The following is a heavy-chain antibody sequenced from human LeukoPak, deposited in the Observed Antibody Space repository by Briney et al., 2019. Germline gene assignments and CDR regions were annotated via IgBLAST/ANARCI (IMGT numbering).Heavy chain of an antibody. J-gene: IGHJ4*02. Sequence: GASVKVSCKASGYTFTGYYMHWVRQAPGQGLEWMGWINPNSGGTNYAQKFQGRVTMTRDTSISTAYMELSRLRSDDTAVYYCAREVGDIVVPTNPDYWGQGTLVTVSS. CDR3: AREVGDIVVPTNPDY. V-gene: IGHV1-2*02. CDR1: GYTFTGYY. CDR2: INPNSGGT. D-gene: IGHD2-2*01.